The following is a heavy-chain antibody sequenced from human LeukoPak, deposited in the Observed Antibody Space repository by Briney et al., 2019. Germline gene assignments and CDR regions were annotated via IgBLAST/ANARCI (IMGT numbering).Heavy chain of an antibody. J-gene: IGHJ3*02. V-gene: IGHV4-39*07. CDR3: ARGDLWLGEGGAFDI. Sequence: SETLSLTCTVSGGSISGSSDYWGWIRQPPGKGLEWIGTIYSGSTYSNPSLKSRVTISVDTSKNQFSLKLSSVTAADTAVYYCARGDLWLGEGGAFDIWGQGTMVTVSS. CDR1: GGSISGSSDY. D-gene: IGHD3-10*01. CDR2: IYSGST.